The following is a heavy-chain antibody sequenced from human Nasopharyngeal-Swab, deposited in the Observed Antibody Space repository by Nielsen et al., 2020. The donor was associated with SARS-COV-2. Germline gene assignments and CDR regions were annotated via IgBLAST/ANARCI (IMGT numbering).Heavy chain of an antibody. CDR3: AKDAAMVRATYYYYMDV. D-gene: IGHD3-10*01. V-gene: IGHV3-30*18. Sequence: WIRQPPGKGLEWVAVISYDGSNKYYADSVKGRFTISRDNSKNTLYLQMNSLRAEDTAVYYCAKDAAMVRATYYYYMDVWGKGTTVTVS. J-gene: IGHJ6*03. CDR2: ISYDGSNK.